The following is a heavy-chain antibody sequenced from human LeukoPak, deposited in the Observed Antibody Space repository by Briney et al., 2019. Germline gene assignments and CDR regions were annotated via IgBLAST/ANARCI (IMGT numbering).Heavy chain of an antibody. V-gene: IGHV3-13*01. Sequence: GGSLRLSCAASGFTFSSYNMHWVRQATGKGLEWVSAIGTAGDTYYPGSVKGRFTISRENAKNSLYLQMNSLRAGHTAVYYCARGLLRDAFDIWGQGTMVSVSS. CDR1: GFTFSSYN. J-gene: IGHJ3*02. CDR3: ARGLLRDAFDI. CDR2: IGTAGDT. D-gene: IGHD2/OR15-2a*01.